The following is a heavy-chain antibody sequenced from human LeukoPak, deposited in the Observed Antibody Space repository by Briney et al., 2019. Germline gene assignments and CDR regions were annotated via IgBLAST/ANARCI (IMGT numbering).Heavy chain of an antibody. V-gene: IGHV3-30*04. Sequence: GGSLRLSCAASGFTFSSYAMHWVRQAPGKGLEWVAVISYDGSNKYYADSVKGRFTISRDNSKNTLYLLMNSLRGEDTAVYYCARCRAYSYGLCGTNWFDPWGQGTLVTVSS. D-gene: IGHD5-18*01. CDR1: GFTFSSYA. CDR2: ISYDGSNK. J-gene: IGHJ5*02. CDR3: ARCRAYSYGLCGTNWFDP.